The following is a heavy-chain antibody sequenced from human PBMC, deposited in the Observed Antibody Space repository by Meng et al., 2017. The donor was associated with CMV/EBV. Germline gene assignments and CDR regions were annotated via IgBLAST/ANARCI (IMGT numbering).Heavy chain of an antibody. CDR1: GYTFTGYY. D-gene: IGHD2-2*01. CDR2: INPNSGGT. J-gene: IGHJ4*02. V-gene: IGHV1-2*02. CDR3: AREAEGKQYQLPTGY. Sequence: ASVKVSCKASGYTFTGYYMHWVRQAPGQGLEWMGWINPNSGGTNYAQKFQGRVTMTRDTSISTAYMELSRLRSGDTAVYYCAREAEGKQYQLPTGYWGQGTLVTVSS.